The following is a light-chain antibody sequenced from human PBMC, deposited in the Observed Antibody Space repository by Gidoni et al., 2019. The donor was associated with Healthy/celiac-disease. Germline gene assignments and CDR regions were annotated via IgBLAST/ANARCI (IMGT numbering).Light chain of an antibody. J-gene: IGLJ3*02. V-gene: IGLV4-69*01. Sequence: QLVLTQSPSASDSLAASVKLTCTLSSGHSSYAIAWHQQQPEKGPRYLMKLNSDGSHSKGDGIPDRFSGSSSGAERYLTISSLQSEDEADYYCQTWGTGIQVFGGGTKLTVL. CDR2: LNSDGSH. CDR1: SGHSSYA. CDR3: QTWGTGIQV.